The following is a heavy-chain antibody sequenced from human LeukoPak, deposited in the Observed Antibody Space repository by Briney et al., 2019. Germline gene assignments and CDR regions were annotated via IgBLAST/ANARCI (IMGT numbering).Heavy chain of an antibody. D-gene: IGHD3-3*01. CDR1: GFTFSSYW. V-gene: IGHV3-7*01. Sequence: PGGSLRLSCAASGFTFSSYWMSWVRQAPGKGLEWVANIKQDGSEKYYVDSVKGRFTISRDNAKNSLYLQMNSLRAEDTAVYYCARDSSHYDFWSGYYPNWFDPWGQGTLVTVSS. CDR3: ARDSSHYDFWSGYYPNWFDP. J-gene: IGHJ5*02. CDR2: IKQDGSEK.